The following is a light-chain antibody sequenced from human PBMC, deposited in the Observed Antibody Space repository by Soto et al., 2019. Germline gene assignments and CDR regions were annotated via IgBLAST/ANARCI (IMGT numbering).Light chain of an antibody. Sequence: DIQMTQSPSSVSASLGDRVTITCRASQGIGVYLAWFQQKPGNAPKLLIYAASTLHSGVPSRFSGSGSGTDFTLTISSLQPEDVATYYCQKYNSAPLTFGGGTKVEIK. CDR3: QKYNSAPLT. J-gene: IGKJ4*01. CDR1: QGIGVY. V-gene: IGKV1-27*01. CDR2: AAS.